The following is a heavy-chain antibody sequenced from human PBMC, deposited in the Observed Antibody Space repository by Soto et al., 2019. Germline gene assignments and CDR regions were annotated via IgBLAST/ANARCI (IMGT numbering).Heavy chain of an antibody. CDR1: GFTFTSYA. D-gene: IGHD3-16*02. J-gene: IGHJ4*02. V-gene: IGHV3-30*15. CDR2: ISYDGINE. CDR3: ARDRLRLGDLSLIGYFAY. Sequence: QVQLVESGGSVVQPGRSLRLSCEASGFTFTSYAMNWVRQAPGKGLEWVAVISYDGINEYYADSVKGRFTISRDNSKNTLFLHMSSLRVEDTDVYSCARDRLRLGDLSLIGYFAYWGQGTLVTVSS.